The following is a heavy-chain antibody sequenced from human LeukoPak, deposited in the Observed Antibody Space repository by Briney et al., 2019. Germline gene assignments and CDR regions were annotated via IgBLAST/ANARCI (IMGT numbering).Heavy chain of an antibody. CDR1: GASISGSSGYY. CDR3: ARQSVGTASIYYFAY. Sequence: SETLSLTCTVSGASISGSSGYYWGWIRQPPGKGLEWISSINYGGTTHYNPFLKSRVSISVDTSKNQFSLNLNSVTAADTAVYYCARQSVGTASIYYFAYWGQGILVTVSS. CDR2: INYGGTT. D-gene: IGHD1-26*01. J-gene: IGHJ4*02. V-gene: IGHV4-39*01.